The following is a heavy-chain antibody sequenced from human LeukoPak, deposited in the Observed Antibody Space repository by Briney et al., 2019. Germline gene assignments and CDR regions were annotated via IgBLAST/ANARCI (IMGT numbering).Heavy chain of an antibody. CDR1: GFTFSNAW. Sequence: GGSLRLSCAASGFTFSNAWMSWVRQAPGKGLEWVGRIKSKTDGGTTDYAAPVKDRFTISRDDSKTTVYLQMNSLKSEDAALYYCTTERPYFDNWGQGTLVTVSS. J-gene: IGHJ4*02. CDR3: TTERPYFDN. CDR2: IKSKTDGGTT. V-gene: IGHV3-15*01.